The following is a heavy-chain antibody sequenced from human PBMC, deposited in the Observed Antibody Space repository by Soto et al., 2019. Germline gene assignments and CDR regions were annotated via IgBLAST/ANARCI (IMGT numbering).Heavy chain of an antibody. CDR1: GFTFSNAW. Sequence: EVQLVESGGGLVKPGGSLRLSCAASGFTFSNAWMSWVRQAPGKGLEWVGRIKSKTDGGTTDYAAPVKGRFTISRDDSKNTLYLQMNSLKTEDTAVYYCAKDSRVGYSSSSSYYYYYGMDVWGQGTTVTVSS. D-gene: IGHD6-6*01. V-gene: IGHV3-15*01. CDR3: AKDSRVGYSSSSSYYYYYGMDV. J-gene: IGHJ6*02. CDR2: IKSKTDGGTT.